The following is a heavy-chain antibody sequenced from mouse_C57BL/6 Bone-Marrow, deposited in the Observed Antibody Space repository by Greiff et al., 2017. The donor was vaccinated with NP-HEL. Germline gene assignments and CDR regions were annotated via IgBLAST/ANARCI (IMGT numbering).Heavy chain of an antibody. J-gene: IGHJ3*01. D-gene: IGHD3-3*01. Sequence: QVQLKQSGAELARPGASVKLSCTASGSTFTSSGISWVKQRTGQGLEWIGEIYPRSGNTYYNAKFKGKATLTADKSSSTAYMELRSLTADDSAVYFCARGWTVFPSWFAYWGQGTLVTVSA. CDR1: GSTFTSSG. V-gene: IGHV1-81*01. CDR2: IYPRSGNT. CDR3: ARGWTVFPSWFAY.